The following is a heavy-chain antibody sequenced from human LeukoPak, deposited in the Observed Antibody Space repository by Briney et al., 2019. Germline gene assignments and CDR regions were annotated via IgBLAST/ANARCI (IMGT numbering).Heavy chain of an antibody. CDR2: INPNTGGT. Sequence: ASVKVSCKASEYTLIDHYLHWVRQAPGQGFEWMGWINPNTGGTEFAQKVRDRVTMTRDTSMNMVYMGLRMLKSDDTAIYYCARASATTSVYDLWGQGTLVTVSS. J-gene: IGHJ5*02. CDR1: EYTLIDHY. CDR3: ARASATTSVYDL. D-gene: IGHD2-2*01. V-gene: IGHV1-2*02.